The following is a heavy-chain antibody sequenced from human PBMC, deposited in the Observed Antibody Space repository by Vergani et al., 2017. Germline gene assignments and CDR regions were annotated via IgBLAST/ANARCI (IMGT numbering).Heavy chain of an antibody. CDR2: IRSKAYGGTT. Sequence: EVQLVESGGGLVQPGRSLRLSCTASGFTFGDYAMSWFRQAPGKGLEWVGFIRSKAYGGTTEYAASVKGRFTISRDDSKSIAYLQMNSLRAEDTAVYYCARGANWNYFGSGYYMDVWGKGTTVTVSS. V-gene: IGHV3-49*03. J-gene: IGHJ6*03. D-gene: IGHD1-7*01. CDR1: GFTFGDYA. CDR3: ARGANWNYFGSGYYMDV.